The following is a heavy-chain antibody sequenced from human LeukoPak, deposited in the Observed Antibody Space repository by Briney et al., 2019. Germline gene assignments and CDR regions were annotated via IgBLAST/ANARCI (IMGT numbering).Heavy chain of an antibody. CDR3: ARGAVRAARRSYYYYMDV. J-gene: IGHJ6*03. CDR1: GYTFTSYG. D-gene: IGHD2-15*01. CDR2: IIPIFGTA. V-gene: IGHV1-69*13. Sequence: ASVKVSCKASGYTFTSYGISWVRQAPGQGLEWMGGIIPIFGTANYAQKFQGRVTITADESTSTAYMELSSLRSEDTAVYYCARGAVRAARRSYYYYMDVWGKGTTVTVSS.